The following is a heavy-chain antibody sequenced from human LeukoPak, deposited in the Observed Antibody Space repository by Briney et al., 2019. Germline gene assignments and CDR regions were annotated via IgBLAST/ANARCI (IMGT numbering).Heavy chain of an antibody. Sequence: GGSLRLSCAASGFTFSSYAMSWVRQAPGKGLEWVSVISGSGGSTYYADSVKGRFTISRDNSKNTLYLQMNSLRAEDTAVYYCAKGLAVAGPGRYYFDYWGQGTLVTVSS. CDR2: ISGSGGST. V-gene: IGHV3-23*01. J-gene: IGHJ4*02. D-gene: IGHD6-19*01. CDR3: AKGLAVAGPGRYYFDY. CDR1: GFTFSSYA.